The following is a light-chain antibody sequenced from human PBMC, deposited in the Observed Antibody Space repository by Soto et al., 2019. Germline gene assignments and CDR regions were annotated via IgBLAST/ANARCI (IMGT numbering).Light chain of an antibody. CDR2: DVS. J-gene: IGKJ5*01. V-gene: IGKV1-5*01. CDR1: QSISRW. Sequence: DIQMTQSPSTLSASVGDRVPITCRASQSISRWLAWYQQKPGKAPKALIYDVSTLRSGVPSRFSGGGSGTEFTLTISSLQPDDFATYYCQQYNTYSTFGQGTRLEIK. CDR3: QQYNTYST.